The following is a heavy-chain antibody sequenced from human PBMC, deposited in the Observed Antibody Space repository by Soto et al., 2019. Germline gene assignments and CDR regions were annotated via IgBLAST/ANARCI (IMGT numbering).Heavy chain of an antibody. D-gene: IGHD3-9*01. Sequence: PGKGLEWVAVISYDGSNKYYADSVKGRFTISRDNSKNTLYLQMNSLRAEDTAVYYCFFFQAEGGIRDSVPVSAFLLNRSSDL. CDR3: FFFQAEGGIRDSVPVSAFLLNRSSDL. CDR2: ISYDGSNK. V-gene: IGHV3-30-3*01. J-gene: IGHJ2*01.